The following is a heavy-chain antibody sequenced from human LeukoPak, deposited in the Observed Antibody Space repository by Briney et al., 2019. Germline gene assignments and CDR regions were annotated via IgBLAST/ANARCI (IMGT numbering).Heavy chain of an antibody. Sequence: SETLSLTCAVYGGSFSGYYWSWIRQPPGKGLEWIGEIYHSGSTNYNPSLKSRVTISVDTSKNQFSLKLSSVTAADTAVYYCARAERPKAHNFQHWGQGTLVTVSS. CDR2: IYHSGST. V-gene: IGHV4-34*01. J-gene: IGHJ1*01. CDR1: GGSFSGYY. CDR3: ARAERPKAHNFQH. D-gene: IGHD6-6*01.